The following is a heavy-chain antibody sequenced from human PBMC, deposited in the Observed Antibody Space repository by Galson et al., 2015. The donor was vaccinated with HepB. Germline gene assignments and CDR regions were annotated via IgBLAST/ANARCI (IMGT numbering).Heavy chain of an antibody. V-gene: IGHV1-18*04. Sequence: SCKASGYTYTNYGVTWVRQAPGQGLEWMGWISIHNINAKNTQRFQGRVTMTTDTSTTTAYMELRSLTSDDTAMYYCASGKYYEAFDIWGLGTMVTVSS. CDR1: GYTYTNYG. J-gene: IGHJ3*02. D-gene: IGHD3-10*01. CDR3: ASGKYYEAFDI. CDR2: ISIHNINA.